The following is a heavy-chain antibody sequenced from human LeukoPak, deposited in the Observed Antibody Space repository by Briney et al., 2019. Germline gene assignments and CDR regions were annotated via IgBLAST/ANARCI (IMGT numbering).Heavy chain of an antibody. D-gene: IGHD4-17*01. CDR3: ARRDYGDGGNWFDP. V-gene: IGHV4-34*01. Sequence: PSETLSLTCAVYGGSFSGYYWSWIRQPPGKGLEWIGEINHSGSTNYNPSLKSRVTISVDTSKNQFSLKLSSVTAADAAVYYCARRDYGDGGNWFDPWGQGTLVTVSS. CDR2: INHSGST. J-gene: IGHJ5*02. CDR1: GGSFSGYY.